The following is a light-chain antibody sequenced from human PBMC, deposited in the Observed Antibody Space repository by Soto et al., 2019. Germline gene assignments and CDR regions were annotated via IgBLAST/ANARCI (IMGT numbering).Light chain of an antibody. V-gene: IGLV1-51*01. J-gene: IGLJ3*02. CDR1: SSNIGNNY. CDR2: DNN. CDR3: GTWDSSLSVLNLV. Sequence: QAVVTQPPSVSAAPGQKVTISCSGSSSNIGNNYVSWYQQLPGTAPKLLIYDNNKRPSGIPDRFSGSKSGTSATLGITGLQTGDEADYYCGTWDSSLSVLNLVFGGGTKVTVL.